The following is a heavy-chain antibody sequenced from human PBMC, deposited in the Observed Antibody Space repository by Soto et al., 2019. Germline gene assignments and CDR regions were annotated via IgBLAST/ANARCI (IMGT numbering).Heavy chain of an antibody. CDR1: GYTFTNYF. J-gene: IGHJ4*02. Sequence: QVHLVQSGAEVKEPGASVKVSCKASGYTFTNYFMHWVRQAPGQGLEWMGMVHPDGGDTSYAQSFQGRVTMTRDTSTNTLYMELNTVRSEDTAVYYCAREALTGYRDFGYWGQGTLVTVSS. CDR2: VHPDGGDT. V-gene: IGHV1-46*01. CDR3: AREALTGYRDFGY. D-gene: IGHD3-9*01.